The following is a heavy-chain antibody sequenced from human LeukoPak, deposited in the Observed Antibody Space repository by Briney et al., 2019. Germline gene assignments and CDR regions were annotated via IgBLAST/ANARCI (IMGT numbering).Heavy chain of an antibody. CDR1: GGSISSGSYY. Sequence: SETLSLTCTVSGGSISSGSYYWSWIRQPAGKGLEWIGRIYTSGSTNYSPSLKSRVTISADTSKNELSLRLSSVTAADTAVYYCGRVAHSINMIVPAWVDPWGQGTLVTVSS. CDR3: GRVAHSINMIVPAWVDP. V-gene: IGHV4-61*02. CDR2: IYTSGST. J-gene: IGHJ5*02. D-gene: IGHD3-22*01.